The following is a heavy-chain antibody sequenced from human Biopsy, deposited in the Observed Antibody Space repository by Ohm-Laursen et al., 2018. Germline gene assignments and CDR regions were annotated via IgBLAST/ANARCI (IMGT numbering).Heavy chain of an antibody. CDR1: GGSISSYY. Sequence: SQTLSLTCTVSGGSISSYYWNWIRQPPGKGLEWIGYIYYSGTTDYNPSLESRITISLDTSKNQFSLMLSSVTAADTAVYYCARSNGYGDYRFDDWGQGTLVTVAS. D-gene: IGHD4-11*01. CDR2: IYYSGTT. V-gene: IGHV4-59*01. J-gene: IGHJ4*02. CDR3: ARSNGYGDYRFDD.